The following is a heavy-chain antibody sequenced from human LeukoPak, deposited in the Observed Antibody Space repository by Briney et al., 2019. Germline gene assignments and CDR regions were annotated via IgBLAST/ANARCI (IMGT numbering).Heavy chain of an antibody. Sequence: PSETLSLTCTVSAYSISSGYYWGWIRQPPGKGLEWIGSIYHSGSTYYNPSLKSRVSISMDTSKNQFSLKLSSVAAADTAVYYCARRLHMVRGAFDPWGQGTLVTVSS. V-gene: IGHV4-38-2*02. CDR2: IYHSGST. D-gene: IGHD3-10*01. CDR3: ARRLHMVRGAFDP. J-gene: IGHJ5*02. CDR1: AYSISSGYY.